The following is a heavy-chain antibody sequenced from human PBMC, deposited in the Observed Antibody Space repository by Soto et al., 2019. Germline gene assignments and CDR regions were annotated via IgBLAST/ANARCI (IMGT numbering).Heavy chain of an antibody. V-gene: IGHV4-39*01. CDR2: IYYSGST. CDR3: ARSYSMGYPKDFAY. CDR1: GGSISSRTYY. D-gene: IGHD4-4*01. Sequence: QLQLQESGPGLVKPSETLSLTCIVSGGSISSRTYYWGWIRQPPGKGLEWIGSIYYSGSTYYNPSLKSRVTISVDTSKNQFSLNLSSVTAADTAVYYWARSYSMGYPKDFAYLGQGALVTVAS. J-gene: IGHJ4*02.